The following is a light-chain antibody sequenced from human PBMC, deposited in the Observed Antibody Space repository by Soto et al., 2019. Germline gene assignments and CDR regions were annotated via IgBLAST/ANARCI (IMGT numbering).Light chain of an antibody. J-gene: IGKJ5*01. CDR3: KRLDRYPLP. CDR1: QGIGSS. V-gene: IGKV1-9*01. Sequence: DIQLTQSPSFLSASVGDRVIFTCRTSQGIGSSLAWYQQKPGRAPKLLIYAASTLQTGVPSRFSGSGSGTEFTLTISTLQPEDFATYYCKRLDRYPLPFGQRTRLEIK. CDR2: AAS.